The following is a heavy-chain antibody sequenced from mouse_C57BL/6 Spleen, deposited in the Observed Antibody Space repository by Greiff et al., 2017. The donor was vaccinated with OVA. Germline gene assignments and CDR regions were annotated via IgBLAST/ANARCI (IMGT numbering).Heavy chain of an antibody. CDR2: ISSGGSYT. CDR3: ARPYGNQGDYYAMDY. V-gene: IGHV5-6*01. CDR1: GFTFSSYG. J-gene: IGHJ4*01. Sequence: EVQGVESGGDLVKPGGSLKLSCAASGFTFSSYGMSWFRQTPDKRLEWVANISSGGSYTSYPDSVKGRFTISRDKAENTLYMQMSSLKSEDTAMYYCARPYGNQGDYYAMDYWGQGTSVTVSS. D-gene: IGHD2-1*01.